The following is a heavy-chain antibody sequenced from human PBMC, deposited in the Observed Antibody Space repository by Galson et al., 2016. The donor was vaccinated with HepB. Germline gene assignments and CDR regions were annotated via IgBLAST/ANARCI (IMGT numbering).Heavy chain of an antibody. D-gene: IGHD2-2*01. V-gene: IGHV4-34*01. CDR1: GGSFTNYY. J-gene: IGHJ4*02. Sequence: SETLSLTCAVNGGSFTNYYWGWIRQTPEKGPEWIGEINHSGTTYYNPSLKSRLTISVDTSKSQFSLTLNSGTAADTATHYCARVWSSNDYYDSWGQGILVTVSP. CDR3: ARVWSSNDYYDS. CDR2: INHSGTT.